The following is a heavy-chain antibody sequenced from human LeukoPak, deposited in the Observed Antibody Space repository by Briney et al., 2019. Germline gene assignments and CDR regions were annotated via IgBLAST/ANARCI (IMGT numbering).Heavy chain of an antibody. V-gene: IGHV3-7*01. D-gene: IGHD3-10*01. CDR1: GFTFSSYA. Sequence: GGSLRLSCAASGFTFSSYAMSWVRQAPGKGLAWVANIKEDGSDKYYVDSVKGRFTISRDNTKNSLYLQMNSLRAEDTAVFYCARIGWFGSGSYFDYWGQGSLVTVTS. CDR2: IKEDGSDK. J-gene: IGHJ4*02. CDR3: ARIGWFGSGSYFDY.